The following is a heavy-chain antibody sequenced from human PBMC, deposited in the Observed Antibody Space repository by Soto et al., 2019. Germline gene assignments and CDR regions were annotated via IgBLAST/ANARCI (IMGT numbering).Heavy chain of an antibody. Sequence: PGGSLRLSCAAYGFTFSSYAMRWVRQAPGKGLEWVSAISGSGGSTYYADSVKGRFTISRDNSKNTLYLQMNSLRAEDTAVYYCAKEQDRTSVLRFLEWFEPHYYYYYGMDVWGQGTTVTVSS. CDR3: AKEQDRTSVLRFLEWFEPHYYYYYGMDV. J-gene: IGHJ6*02. D-gene: IGHD3-3*01. V-gene: IGHV3-23*01. CDR1: GFTFSSYA. CDR2: ISGSGGST.